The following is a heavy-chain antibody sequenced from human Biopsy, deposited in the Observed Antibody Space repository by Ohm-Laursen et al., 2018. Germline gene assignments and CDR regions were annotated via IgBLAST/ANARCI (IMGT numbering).Heavy chain of an antibody. CDR1: GYSFTSYY. J-gene: IGHJ4*02. D-gene: IGHD6-19*01. V-gene: IGHV1-46*01. CDR3: ARNTGWYGDLYYFDY. CDR2: INPSGSTT. Sequence: ASVKVSCKASGYSFTSYYMHWVRQAPGQGLEWMGMINPSGSTTSYPQIFQGRVTMTRDTSKSTVYMELSSLGSPDTAVYFCARNTGWYGDLYYFDYWGQGTLVTVSS.